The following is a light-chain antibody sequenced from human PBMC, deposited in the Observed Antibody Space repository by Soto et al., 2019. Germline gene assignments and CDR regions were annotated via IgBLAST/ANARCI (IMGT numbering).Light chain of an antibody. CDR2: WAS. CDR3: HQISTIPWA. CDR1: RXXFDSSYKKNL. J-gene: IGKJ1*01. Sequence: DIVVTQSPDCLAVAVGERATXXXXXXRXXFDSSYKKNLLAWYQQKPGQPPRLLIYWASTRESGVPDRFSGSGSGTDFTLTISSLQAEDVAVYYCHQISTIPWAFGQGTKVDIK. V-gene: IGKV4-1*01.